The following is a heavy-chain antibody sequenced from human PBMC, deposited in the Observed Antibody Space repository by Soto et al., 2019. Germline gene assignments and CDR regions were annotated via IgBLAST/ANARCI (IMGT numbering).Heavy chain of an antibody. J-gene: IGHJ4*02. CDR1: GFTFSDHG. CDR3: ATDRTIASRTFDY. D-gene: IGHD6-6*01. Sequence: GGSLRLSCTASGFTFSDHGMHWVRQAPGKGLEWVASISGSVGSTFYADSVKGRFTISRDNYLNTLDLQMNSLRAEDTAVYYCATDRTIASRTFDYWGQGALVTVS. CDR2: ISGSVGST. V-gene: IGHV3-23*01.